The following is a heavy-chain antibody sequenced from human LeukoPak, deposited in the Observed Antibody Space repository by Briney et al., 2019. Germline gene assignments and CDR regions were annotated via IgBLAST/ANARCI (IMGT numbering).Heavy chain of an antibody. D-gene: IGHD1-26*01. J-gene: IGHJ4*02. Sequence: SETLPLTCTVSGVSISCYFWRWIRQPPAKGLAWIRYIYYSGSTNYNPSLKSRVTISVDTSKNQFSLKLSSVTAADTAVYYCARVSGGTYPDYWGQGTLVTVSP. CDR2: IYYSGST. CDR1: GVSISCYF. V-gene: IGHV4-59*01. CDR3: ARVSGGTYPDY.